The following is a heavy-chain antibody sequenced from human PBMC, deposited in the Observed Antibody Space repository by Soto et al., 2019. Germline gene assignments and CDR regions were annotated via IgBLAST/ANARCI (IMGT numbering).Heavy chain of an antibody. Sequence: APGKGPCHAPGYTFPSYGISWVRHAPGQGLEWMGWISAYNGNTNDAQKLQGRVTMTTDTSTSTAYMELRSLRSDDTAVYYCARAGIVLMVYAILGAFDIWGQGTMVTVSS. J-gene: IGHJ3*02. CDR2: ISAYNGNT. V-gene: IGHV1-18*01. D-gene: IGHD2-8*01. CDR1: GYTFPSYG. CDR3: ARAGIVLMVYAILGAFDI.